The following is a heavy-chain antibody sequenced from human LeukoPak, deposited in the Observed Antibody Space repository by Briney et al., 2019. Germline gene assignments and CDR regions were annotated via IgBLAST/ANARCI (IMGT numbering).Heavy chain of an antibody. V-gene: IGHV3-30*04. Sequence: PGGSLRLSCAASGFTFSSYAIHWVRQAPGKGLQWVAVISYDGGNKYYADSVKGRFTISRDNSKNTLYLQMNSLRAEDTAVYYCARDRGYSSGWPNFDYWGQGTPVTVSS. CDR3: ARDRGYSSGWPNFDY. CDR2: ISYDGGNK. CDR1: GFTFSSYA. J-gene: IGHJ4*02. D-gene: IGHD6-19*01.